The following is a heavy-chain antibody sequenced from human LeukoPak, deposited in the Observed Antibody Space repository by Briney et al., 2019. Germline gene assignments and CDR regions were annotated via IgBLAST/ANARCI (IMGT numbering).Heavy chain of an antibody. CDR1: GFTSSSYA. V-gene: IGHV3-23*01. J-gene: IGHJ4*02. CDR3: AKASWDIVVVPAANFDY. CDR2: ISGSGGST. Sequence: GGSLRLSCAASGFTSSSYAMSWVRQAPGKGLEWVSAISGSGGSTYYADSVKGRFTISRDNSKNTLYLQMNSLRAEDTAVYYCAKASWDIVVVPAANFDYWGQGTLVTVSS. D-gene: IGHD2-2*01.